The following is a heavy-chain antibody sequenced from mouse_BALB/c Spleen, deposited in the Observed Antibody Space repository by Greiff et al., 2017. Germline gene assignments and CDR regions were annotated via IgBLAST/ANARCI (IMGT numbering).Heavy chain of an antibody. J-gene: IGHJ3*01. D-gene: IGHD2-3*01. CDR1: GFAFSSYD. V-gene: IGHV5-12-1*01. CDR2: ISSGGGST. Sequence: EVQGVESGGGLVKPGGSLKLSCAASGFAFSSYDMSWVRQTPEKRLEWVAYISSGGGSTYYPDTVKGRFTISRDNAKNTLYLQMSSLKSEDTAMYYCASYDGYYRPFAYWGQGTLVTVSA. CDR3: ASYDGYYRPFAY.